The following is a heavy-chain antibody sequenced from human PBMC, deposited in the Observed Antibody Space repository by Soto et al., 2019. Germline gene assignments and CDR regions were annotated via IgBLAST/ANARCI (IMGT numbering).Heavy chain of an antibody. Sequence: QVQLVQSGAEVKKLGASVKVSCKASGYTFTAYYIHWVRQAPGQGLEWVGWINPNSGDTNYAQRFQGRVTMPGDTSVSPAYMDLTRLRSDDTAVYYCARGGYTYGYGLDYWGQGTLVTVSS. CDR3: ARGGYTYGYGLDY. D-gene: IGHD5-18*01. J-gene: IGHJ4*02. V-gene: IGHV1-2*02. CDR2: INPNSGDT. CDR1: GYTFTAYY.